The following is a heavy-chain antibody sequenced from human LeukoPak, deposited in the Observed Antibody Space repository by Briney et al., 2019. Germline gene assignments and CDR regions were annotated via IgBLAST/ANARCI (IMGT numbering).Heavy chain of an antibody. V-gene: IGHV1-24*01. CDR3: ATETYYYDSSGYYY. J-gene: IGHJ4*02. D-gene: IGHD3-22*01. CDR1: GYTLTELS. CDR2: FDPEDGET. Sequence: GASVKVPCKVSGYTLTELSMHWVRQAPGKGLEWMGGFDPEDGETIYAQKFQGRVTMTEDTSTDTAYMELSSLRSEDTAVYYCATETYYYDSSGYYYWGQGTLVTVSS.